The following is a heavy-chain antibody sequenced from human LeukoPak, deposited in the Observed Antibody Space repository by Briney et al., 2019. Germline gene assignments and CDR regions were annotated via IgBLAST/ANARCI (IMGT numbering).Heavy chain of an antibody. V-gene: IGHV3-30*04. Sequence: GGSLRLSCAASGFSFSSYAMHWFRQAPGKGLEWMALISYDASIIYYADSVRGRFTISRDNSKDTLYLQMNSLRAEDTAVYYCGRGRSGKKWRGNKNYYYYMDVWGKGTTVTVSS. CDR3: GRGRSGKKWRGNKNYYYYMDV. CDR2: ISYDASII. CDR1: GFSFSSYA. J-gene: IGHJ6*03. D-gene: IGHD3-10*01.